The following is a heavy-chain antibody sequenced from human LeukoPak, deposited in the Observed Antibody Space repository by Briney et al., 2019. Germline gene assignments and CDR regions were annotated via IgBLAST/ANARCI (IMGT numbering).Heavy chain of an antibody. J-gene: IGHJ6*02. D-gene: IGHD2-8*01. CDR1: GFTFSSYA. CDR2: ISYDGSNK. V-gene: IGHV3-30-3*01. CDR3: ALVYATGRLSYYYYYYGMGV. Sequence: GRSLRLSCAASGFTFSSYAMHWVRQAPGKGLEWVAVISYDGSNKYYADSVKGRFTISRDNSKNTLYQQMNSLRAEDTAVYYCALVYATGRLSYYYYYYGMGVWGQGTTVTVSS.